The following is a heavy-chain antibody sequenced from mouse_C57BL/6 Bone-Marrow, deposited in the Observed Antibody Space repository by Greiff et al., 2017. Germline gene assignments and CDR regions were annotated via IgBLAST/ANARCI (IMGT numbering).Heavy chain of an antibody. CDR3: ARGTTVVDY. V-gene: IGHV1-7*01. J-gene: IGHJ2*01. Sequence: QVQLQQSGAELAKPGASVKLSCKASGYTFTSYWMHWVKQRPGQGLEWIGYINPSSGYTKYNQKFKDKATLTADTSSSTAYMQLSSLTYEDSAVYYCARGTTVVDYWGQGTTLTVSS. CDR1: GYTFTSYW. D-gene: IGHD1-1*01. CDR2: INPSSGYT.